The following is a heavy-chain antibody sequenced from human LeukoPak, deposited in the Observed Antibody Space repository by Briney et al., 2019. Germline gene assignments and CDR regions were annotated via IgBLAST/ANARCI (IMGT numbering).Heavy chain of an antibody. Sequence: KTSETLSLTCAVYGGSFSGYYWSWIRQPPGKGLEWIGEINHSGSTNYNPSFKSRVTISVDTSKNQFSLKLSSVTAADTAVYYCARAGRYSSGWYPFDYWGQGTLVTVSS. V-gene: IGHV4-34*01. D-gene: IGHD6-19*01. J-gene: IGHJ4*02. CDR1: GGSFSGYY. CDR3: ARAGRYSSGWYPFDY. CDR2: INHSGST.